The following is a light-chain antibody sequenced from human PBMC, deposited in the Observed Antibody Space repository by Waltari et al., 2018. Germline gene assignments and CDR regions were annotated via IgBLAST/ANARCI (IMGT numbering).Light chain of an antibody. CDR1: QSIINY. CDR2: EAS. Sequence: DIQMTQSPSTLSASVGDRVTMTCRASQSIINYLNWYQQKQGRAPKLLSFEASNLQPGVPARLSGTGSGTDFTLTISSLQPEDLASYYCQQSYSTPDTFGQGTKVEIK. J-gene: IGKJ2*01. CDR3: QQSYSTPDT. V-gene: IGKV1-39*01.